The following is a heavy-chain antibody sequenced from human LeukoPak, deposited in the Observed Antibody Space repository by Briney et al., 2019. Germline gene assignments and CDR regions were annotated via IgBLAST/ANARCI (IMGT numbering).Heavy chain of an antibody. CDR2: INHSGST. V-gene: IGHV4-34*01. CDR1: GGSFSGYY. Sequence: PSETLSLTCAVYGGSFSGYYWSWIRQPPGKGLEWIGEINHSGSTNYNPSLKSRVTISVDTSKNQFSLKLSSVTAADTAVYYCGQSAVGHYYYYYMDVWGKGTTVTVSS. CDR3: GQSAVGHYYYYYMDV. J-gene: IGHJ6*03. D-gene: IGHD2/OR15-2a*01.